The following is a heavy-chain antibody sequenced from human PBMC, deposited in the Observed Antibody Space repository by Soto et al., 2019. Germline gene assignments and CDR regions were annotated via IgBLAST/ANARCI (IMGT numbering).Heavy chain of an antibody. CDR3: ARVPEGAVAARVYFQH. CDR1: GGTFSNYA. CDR2: IIPIIGTA. D-gene: IGHD6-19*01. V-gene: IGHV1-69*13. J-gene: IGHJ1*01. Sequence: GASVKVSCKASGGTFSNYAISWVRQAPGQGLEWMGGIIPIIGTANNAQKFQGRVTITADESTSTAYMELSSLRSEDTAVYYCARVPEGAVAARVYFQHWGQGTLVTVSS.